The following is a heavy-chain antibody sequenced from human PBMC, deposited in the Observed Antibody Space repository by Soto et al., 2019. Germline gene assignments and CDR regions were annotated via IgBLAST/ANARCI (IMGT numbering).Heavy chain of an antibody. Sequence: EASVKVSCKASGYTFPRYAMNWVRQAPGQSPEWMGWINAGNGNTKYSQRFQGRVTITRDTSASTAYMELSSLTSEDTAVYYCARGFQSSFGYWGQGTLVTVSS. CDR1: GYTFPRYA. CDR2: INAGNGNT. D-gene: IGHD2-21*01. CDR3: ARGFQSSFGY. V-gene: IGHV1-3*01. J-gene: IGHJ4*02.